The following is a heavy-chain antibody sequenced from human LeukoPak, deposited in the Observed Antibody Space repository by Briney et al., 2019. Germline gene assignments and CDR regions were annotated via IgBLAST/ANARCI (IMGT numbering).Heavy chain of an antibody. Sequence: KPSETLSLTCAVYGGSFSGYYWSWIRQPPGKGLEWIGEINHSGSTNYNPSLKSRVTISVDTSKNQFSLKLSSVTAADTAVYYCARRRGWLRFNWFDPWGQGTLVTVSS. V-gene: IGHV4-34*01. J-gene: IGHJ5*02. CDR2: INHSGST. CDR1: GGSFSGYY. D-gene: IGHD5-12*01. CDR3: ARRRGWLRFNWFDP.